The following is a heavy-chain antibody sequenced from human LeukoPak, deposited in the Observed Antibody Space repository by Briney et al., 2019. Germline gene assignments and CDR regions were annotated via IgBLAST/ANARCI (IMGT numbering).Heavy chain of an antibody. CDR3: AREPAALDTAMVTRDY. CDR1: GYTFTSYY. Sequence: AAVTVSCKASGYTFTSYYLHWLRQAPGQGLEWMGIINPSGGRTSYEQKFQGRVTMTRDTSTSTVYMELSSLRSEDTAVYYCAREPAALDTAMVTRDYWGQGSLVTVSS. CDR2: INPSGGRT. V-gene: IGHV1-46*01. D-gene: IGHD5-18*01. J-gene: IGHJ4*02.